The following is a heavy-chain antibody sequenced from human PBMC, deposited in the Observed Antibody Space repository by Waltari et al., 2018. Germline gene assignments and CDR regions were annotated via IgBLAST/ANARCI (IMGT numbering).Heavy chain of an antibody. CDR2: INHSGST. J-gene: IGHJ4*01. V-gene: IGHV4-34*01. CDR3: ARVRRRYCTNGVCSPRYYFDY. CDR1: GGSFSGYY. Sequence: QVQLQQWGAGLLKPSETLSLTCAVYGGSFSGYYWSWIRQPPGKGLGWIGEINHSGSTNYNPSLKSRVTISVDTSKNQFSLKLSSVTAADTAVYYCARVRRRYCTNGVCSPRYYFDYWGHGTLVTVSS. D-gene: IGHD2-8*01.